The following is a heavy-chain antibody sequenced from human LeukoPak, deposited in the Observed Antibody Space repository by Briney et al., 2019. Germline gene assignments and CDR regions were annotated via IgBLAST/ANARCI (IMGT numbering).Heavy chain of an antibody. J-gene: IGHJ5*02. CDR3: AKGTAINPFHWFDH. V-gene: IGHV3-23*01. CDR1: GFTFSSVA. CDR2: ISGGGGST. Sequence: PGGSEILSCAASGFTFSSVAMNWVRQAPGKGLEWVSGISGGGGSTYYADSVKGRFTISRDNSKNTLSLQMNSLRADDTALYYCAKGTAINPFHWFDHWGQGTLVTVSS. D-gene: IGHD2-21*02.